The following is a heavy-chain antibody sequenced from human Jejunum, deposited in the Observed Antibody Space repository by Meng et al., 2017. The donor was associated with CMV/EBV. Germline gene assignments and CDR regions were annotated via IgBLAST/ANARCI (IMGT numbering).Heavy chain of an antibody. CDR3: VQGGYCSSTTCYNLGWFAP. Sequence: FGMHWVRQAPGKGLEWVAFIRYDGGNTYYTDSVKGRFTISRDNSKNTLYLQLNSLRAEDTAVYHCVQGGYCSSTTCYNLGWFAPWGQGTLVTRLL. V-gene: IGHV3-30*02. CDR2: IRYDGGNT. CDR1: FG. J-gene: IGHJ5*02. D-gene: IGHD2-2*03.